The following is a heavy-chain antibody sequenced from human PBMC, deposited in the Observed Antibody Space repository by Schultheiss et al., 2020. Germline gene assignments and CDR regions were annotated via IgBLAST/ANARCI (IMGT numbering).Heavy chain of an antibody. CDR3: ARAPPDIDGYNTDLDY. J-gene: IGHJ4*02. CDR2: ISSSGSTI. D-gene: IGHD5-24*01. Sequence: GGSLRLSCTTSGFTFGDYPMSWVRQAPGKGLEWVSYISSSGSTIYYADSVKGRFTISRDNAKNSLYLQMNSLRAEDTAVYYCARAPPDIDGYNTDLDYWGKGTLVTVSS. CDR1: GFTFGDYP. V-gene: IGHV3-48*03.